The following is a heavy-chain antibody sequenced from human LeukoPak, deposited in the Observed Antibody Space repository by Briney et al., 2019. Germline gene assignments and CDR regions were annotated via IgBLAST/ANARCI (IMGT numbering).Heavy chain of an antibody. CDR1: GGSISSGSYY. J-gene: IGHJ4*02. CDR3: ARSTVEWFGELWPYYFDY. Sequence: SQTLSLTCTVSGGSISSGSYYWSWIRQPAGTGLEWIGRIYTSGSTNYNPSLKSRVTISVDTSKNQFSLKLSSVTAADTAVYYCARSTVEWFGELWPYYFDYWGQGTLVTVSS. CDR2: IYTSGST. V-gene: IGHV4-61*02. D-gene: IGHD3-10*01.